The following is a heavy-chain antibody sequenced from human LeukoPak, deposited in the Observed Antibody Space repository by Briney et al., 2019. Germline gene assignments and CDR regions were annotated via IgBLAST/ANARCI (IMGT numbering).Heavy chain of an antibody. D-gene: IGHD3-10*02. CDR1: GFTFSSYE. CDR3: ARVFVGENFDY. Sequence: HSGGSLRLSCAASGFTFSSYEMNWVRQAPGKGLEWLSYISYTGSNKYYADSVKGRFTISRDNARNSLYLQMNSLRAEDTAVYFCARVFVGENFDYWGQRTLVTVSS. CDR2: ISYTGSNK. J-gene: IGHJ4*02. V-gene: IGHV3-48*03.